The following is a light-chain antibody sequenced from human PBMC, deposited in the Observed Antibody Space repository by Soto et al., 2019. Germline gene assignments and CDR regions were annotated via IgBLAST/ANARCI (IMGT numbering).Light chain of an antibody. CDR1: QSVSSNY. Sequence: EIVLTQSPGTLSLSPGERATLSCRASQSVSSNYLAWYQQKHGQAPRLLIYDASSRATGIPDRFSGSGSETDVTLNISRLEPEDFAVYDCQQYGSSPLTFGQGTKVEIK. J-gene: IGKJ1*01. CDR3: QQYGSSPLT. CDR2: DAS. V-gene: IGKV3-20*01.